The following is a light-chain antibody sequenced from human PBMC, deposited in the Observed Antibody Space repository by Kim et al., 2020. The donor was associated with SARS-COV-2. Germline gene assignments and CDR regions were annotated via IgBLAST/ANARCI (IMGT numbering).Light chain of an antibody. CDR1: QRINNN. J-gene: IGKJ4*02. V-gene: IGKV3-15*01. CDR3: QQYYLWPRT. Sequence: VCPGEGVTLACRASQRINNNLAWYHQKPGQAPRLVIYGASTRATGIPARFSGSGSGTEFTLTISSLQPEDSAVYYCQQYYLWPRTFGVGTKVDIK. CDR2: GAS.